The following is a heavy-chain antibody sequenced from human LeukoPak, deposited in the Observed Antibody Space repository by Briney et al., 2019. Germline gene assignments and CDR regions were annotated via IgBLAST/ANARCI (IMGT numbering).Heavy chain of an antibody. J-gene: IGHJ4*02. CDR1: GFTFNGYS. Sequence: GGSLRLSCTASGFTFNGYSMNLVRQAPGKGLEWVSSICTSSSYIYYADSVKGRFTISRNNPKNSLYLQMNSLRAEDTAVYYCARSHGDPSYFGYWGQGTLVTVSS. V-gene: IGHV3-21*01. CDR3: ARSHGDPSYFGY. CDR2: ICTSSSYI. D-gene: IGHD4-17*01.